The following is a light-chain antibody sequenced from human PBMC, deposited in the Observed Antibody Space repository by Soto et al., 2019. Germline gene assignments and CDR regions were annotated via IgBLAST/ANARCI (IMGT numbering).Light chain of an antibody. V-gene: IGLV2-14*01. J-gene: IGLJ2*01. CDR1: SSDIGGYNY. CDR3: SSYTRRGPWV. CDR2: DVS. Sequence: QSALTQPASVSGSPGQSITISCTGTSSDIGGYNYVSWYQQHPGKAPKLMVYDVSNRPSGVSIRFSGSKSGNTASLTISGLQAEDGADYYCSSYTRRGPWVFGGGPKLPFL.